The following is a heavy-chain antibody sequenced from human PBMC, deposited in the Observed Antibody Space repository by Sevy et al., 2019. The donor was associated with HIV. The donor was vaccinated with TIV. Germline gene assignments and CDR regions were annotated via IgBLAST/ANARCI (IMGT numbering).Heavy chain of an antibody. J-gene: IGHJ4*02. Sequence: GGSLGLSCAASGFTFSSYAMSWVRQAPGKGLEWVSAISGSGGSTYYADSVKGRFTISRDNSKNTLYLQMNSLRAEDTAVYYCAKTTYYYDSSGYYALDYWGQGTLVTVSS. D-gene: IGHD3-22*01. CDR1: GFTFSSYA. CDR2: ISGSGGST. CDR3: AKTTYYYDSSGYYALDY. V-gene: IGHV3-23*01.